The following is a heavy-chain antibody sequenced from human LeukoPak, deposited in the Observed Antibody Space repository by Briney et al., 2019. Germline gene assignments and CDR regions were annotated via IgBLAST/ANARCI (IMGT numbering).Heavy chain of an antibody. CDR2: IGISGSPI. Sequence: PGGSLRLSCAASGFIFSSYEMNWVRQTPGKGLEWVSYIGISGSPIYYADSVKGRFTISRGNAKNSLYLQMNSLRAEDTAVYYCARDELPYYYDSSGAFDIWGQGTMVTVSS. D-gene: IGHD3-22*01. CDR1: GFIFSSYE. V-gene: IGHV3-48*03. CDR3: ARDELPYYYDSSGAFDI. J-gene: IGHJ3*02.